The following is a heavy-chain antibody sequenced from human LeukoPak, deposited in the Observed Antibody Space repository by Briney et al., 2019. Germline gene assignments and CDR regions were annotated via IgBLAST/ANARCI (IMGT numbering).Heavy chain of an antibody. CDR3: ARGCSSTSCYTAIL. Sequence: SQTLSLTXTVSGGSISSGSYYWSWTRQPAGEGLEWIGRIYTSGSTNYNPSLKSRVTISVDTSKNQFSLKLSSVTAADTAVYYCARGCSSTSCYTAILWGQGTLVTVSS. D-gene: IGHD2-2*02. CDR2: IYTSGST. CDR1: GGSISSGSYY. J-gene: IGHJ4*02. V-gene: IGHV4-61*02.